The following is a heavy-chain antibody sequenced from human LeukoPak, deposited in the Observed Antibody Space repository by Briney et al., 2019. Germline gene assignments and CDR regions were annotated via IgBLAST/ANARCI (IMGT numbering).Heavy chain of an antibody. D-gene: IGHD1-20*01. CDR3: AKDLGYNWNDGRPRNWFDP. Sequence: GRSLRLSCAASGFTFSSYGMHWVRQAPGKGLEWVSAISGSGGSTYYADSVKGRFTISRDNSKNTLYLQMNSLRAEDTAVYYCAKDLGYNWNDGRPRNWFDPWGQGTLVTVSS. CDR2: ISGSGGST. CDR1: GFTFSSYG. J-gene: IGHJ5*02. V-gene: IGHV3-23*01.